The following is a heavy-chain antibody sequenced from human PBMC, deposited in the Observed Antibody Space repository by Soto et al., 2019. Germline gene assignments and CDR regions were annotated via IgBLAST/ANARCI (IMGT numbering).Heavy chain of an antibody. J-gene: IGHJ4*02. D-gene: IGHD6-19*01. CDR3: AREAEDLTSNFDD. V-gene: IGHV3-21*06. Sequence: GGSLRLSCAAAAVSFTRYCMYWVRQAPGKGLEWVSSISSTTNYIYYGDSMKGRFTISRDNAKNSLYLEMNSLRAEDTAVYYCAREAEDLTSNFDDWGEGTLVTVSS. CDR2: ISSTTNYI. CDR1: AVSFTRYC.